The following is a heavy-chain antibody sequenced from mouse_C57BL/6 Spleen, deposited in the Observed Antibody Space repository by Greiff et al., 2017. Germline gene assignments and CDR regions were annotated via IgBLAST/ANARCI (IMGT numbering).Heavy chain of an antibody. V-gene: IGHV1-52*01. CDR2: LDPSDSET. J-gene: IGHJ1*03. Sequence: VQLQQPGAELVRPGSSVKLSCKASGYTFTSYWMHWVKQRPIQGLEWIGNLDPSDSETHYNQTFKDKATLTVDKSSSTAYMQLSSLTSEDSAVYYCAREGAYYGNYGQYFDVWGTGTTVTVSS. D-gene: IGHD2-10*01. CDR1: GYTFTSYW. CDR3: AREGAYYGNYGQYFDV.